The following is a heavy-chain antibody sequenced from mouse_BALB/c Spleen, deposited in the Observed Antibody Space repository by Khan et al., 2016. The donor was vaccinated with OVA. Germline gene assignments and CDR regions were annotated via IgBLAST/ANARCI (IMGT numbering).Heavy chain of an antibody. J-gene: IGHJ3*01. V-gene: IGHV14-1*02. CDR3: ARSGYFAWFGY. CDR2: IDPESDTT. CDR1: GFNIKDYY. Sequence: EVQLQESGAELVRPGALVKLSCKASGFNIKDYYMHWVKQRPEQGLEWIGWIDPESDTTIYDPKFQGKASITTDTSSNTAYLQLSSLTSEDTAVYYCARSGYFAWFGYWGQGTLVTVSA.